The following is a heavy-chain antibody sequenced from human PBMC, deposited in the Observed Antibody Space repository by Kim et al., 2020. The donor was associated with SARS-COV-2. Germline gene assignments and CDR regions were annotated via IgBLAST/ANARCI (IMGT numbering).Heavy chain of an antibody. D-gene: IGHD5-18*01. J-gene: IGHJ6*02. CDR1: GYTFTSYG. CDR2: ISAYNGNT. Sequence: ASVKVSCKASGYTFTSYGISWVRQAPGQGLEWMGWISAYNGNTKYAQKLQGRVTMTTDTSTSTAYMELRSLRSDDTAVYYCARAPDSYGYYYYGMDVWGQGTTVTVFS. V-gene: IGHV1-18*01. CDR3: ARAPDSYGYYYYGMDV.